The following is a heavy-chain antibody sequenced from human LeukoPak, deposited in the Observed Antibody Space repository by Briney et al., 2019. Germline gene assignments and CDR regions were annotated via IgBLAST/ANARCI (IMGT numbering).Heavy chain of an antibody. CDR1: GGSISSYY. V-gene: IGHV4-4*07. CDR2: IYTSGST. D-gene: IGHD2-2*01. Sequence: PSETLSLTCTVSGGSISSYYWSWIRQPAGKGLEWIGRIYTSGSTNYNPSLKSRVTMSVDTSKNQFSLKLSSVTAADTAVYYCARDLYCSSTSCYRRVSWFDPWGQGTLATVSS. CDR3: ARDLYCSSTSCYRRVSWFDP. J-gene: IGHJ5*02.